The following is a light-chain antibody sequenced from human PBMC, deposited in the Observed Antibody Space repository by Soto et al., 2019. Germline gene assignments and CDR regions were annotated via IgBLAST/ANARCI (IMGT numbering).Light chain of an antibody. CDR1: SSNIGGNS. Sequence: QSALTQPPSVSAAPGQRVTISCSGSSSNIGGNSVSWYQQLPGTAPKLLIYDDDKRPSGIPDRFSASKSGTSATLGITGFQTGDEADYYCRSWDSSLSAYVFGTGTKFTGL. V-gene: IGLV1-51*01. CDR2: DDD. J-gene: IGLJ1*01. CDR3: RSWDSSLSAYV.